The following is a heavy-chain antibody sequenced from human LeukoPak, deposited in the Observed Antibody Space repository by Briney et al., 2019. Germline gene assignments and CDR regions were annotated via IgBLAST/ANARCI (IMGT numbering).Heavy chain of an antibody. CDR3: ASPSGYSYGMNDAFDI. J-gene: IGHJ3*02. Sequence: ASVKVSCKASGYTFTGYYMHWVRQAPGQGLEWMGIINPSGGSTSYAQKFQGRVTMTRDTSTSTVYMELSSLRSEDTAVYYCASPSGYSYGMNDAFDIWGQGTMVTVSS. CDR1: GYTFTGYY. V-gene: IGHV1-46*03. D-gene: IGHD5-18*01. CDR2: INPSGGST.